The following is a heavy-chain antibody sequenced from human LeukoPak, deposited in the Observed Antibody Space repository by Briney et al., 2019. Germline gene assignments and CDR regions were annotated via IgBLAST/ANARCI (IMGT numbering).Heavy chain of an antibody. D-gene: IGHD2-15*01. CDR1: GFMFSKSW. J-gene: IGHJ2*01. CDR2: IYNDGSTT. Sequence: GGSLRLSCAASGFMFSKSWMHWVRQVPGKGLVWVARIYNDGSTTNYADSAKGRFTISRDNARNSLYLQMNSLRAEDTAVYYCARDGLAAATLHWCFDLWGRGTLVTVSS. V-gene: IGHV3-74*01. CDR3: ARDGLAAATLHWCFDL.